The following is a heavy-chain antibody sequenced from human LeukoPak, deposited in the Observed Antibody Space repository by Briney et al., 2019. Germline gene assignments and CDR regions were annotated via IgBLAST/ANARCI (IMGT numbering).Heavy chain of an antibody. Sequence: GASVRVSCKASGGTFSSYAISWVRQAPGQGLELMGGISPICGTANYAQTFHGRVTITADESTSTAYMELSSLRSEDTAVYYCAIDSRMVRGVIPYYYYGMDVWGQGTTVTVSS. CDR1: GGTFSSYA. CDR3: AIDSRMVRGVIPYYYYGMDV. V-gene: IGHV1-69*13. J-gene: IGHJ6*02. D-gene: IGHD3-10*01. CDR2: ISPICGTA.